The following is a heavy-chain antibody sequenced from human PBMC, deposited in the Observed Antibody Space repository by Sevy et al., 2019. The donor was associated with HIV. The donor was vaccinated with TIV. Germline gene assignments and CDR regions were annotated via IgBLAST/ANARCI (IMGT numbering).Heavy chain of an antibody. D-gene: IGHD1-1*01. Sequence: AKSLKISCQGSGYRIFNNWVAWVRQMPGKGLQWMGMIYPGNSDTRYSTPFQGQVTISADNSMGTAYLQWSSLAAPDTAIYYRATGAHLPFDGFHVWGQGTTVSVSS. CDR3: ATGAHLPFDGFHV. CDR1: GYRIFNNW. J-gene: IGHJ3*01. V-gene: IGHV5-51*01. CDR2: IYPGNSDT.